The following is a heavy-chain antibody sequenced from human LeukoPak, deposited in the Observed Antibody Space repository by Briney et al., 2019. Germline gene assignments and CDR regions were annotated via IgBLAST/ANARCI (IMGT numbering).Heavy chain of an antibody. CDR1: GYTFTSYY. V-gene: IGHV1-46*01. Sequence: GASVKVSCKASGYTFTSYYMHWVRQAPGQGLEWMGIINPSGGSTSYAQKFQGRVTMTRDTSTSTVYMELSSLRSEDTAVYYCARGGNSWGGERVHFDIWGQGTMVTVSS. CDR2: INPSGGST. CDR3: ARGGNSWGGERVHFDI. D-gene: IGHD2/OR15-2a*01. J-gene: IGHJ3*02.